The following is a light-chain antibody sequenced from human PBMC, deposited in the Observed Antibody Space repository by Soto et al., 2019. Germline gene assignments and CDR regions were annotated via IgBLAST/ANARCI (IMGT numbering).Light chain of an antibody. V-gene: IGLV2-8*01. CDR3: SSYAGSNNFV. J-gene: IGLJ1*01. Sequence: QSALTQPPSASGSPGQSVTISCSGTSSDVGGYNYVSWHQQHPGKAPKLMIYEVSKRPSGVPDRFSGSKSGNTASLIVSGLQAEDEADYYCSSYAGSNNFVFGTGTSSPS. CDR2: EVS. CDR1: SSDVGGYNY.